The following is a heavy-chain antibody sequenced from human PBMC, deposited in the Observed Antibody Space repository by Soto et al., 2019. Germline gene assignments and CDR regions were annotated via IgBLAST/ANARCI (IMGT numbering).Heavy chain of an antibody. J-gene: IGHJ5*02. CDR3: ARELEYCSSTSCSWWFEP. D-gene: IGHD2-2*01. Sequence: SETLSLTCTVSGGSISSYYWSWIRQPAGKGLEWIGRIYTSGSTNYNPSLKSRVTMSVDTSKNQFSLKLSSVTAADTAVYYCARELEYCSSTSCSWWFEPWGQGTLVTVSS. CDR1: GGSISSYY. CDR2: IYTSGST. V-gene: IGHV4-4*07.